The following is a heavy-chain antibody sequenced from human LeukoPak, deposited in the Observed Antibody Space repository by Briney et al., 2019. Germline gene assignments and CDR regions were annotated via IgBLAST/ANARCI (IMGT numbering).Heavy chain of an antibody. CDR2: ISWDGGST. V-gene: IGHV3-43D*03. D-gene: IGHD6-13*01. J-gene: IGHJ4*02. Sequence: GGSLRLSCAASGFTSDDYAMHWVRQAPGKGLEWVSLISWDGGSTYYADSVKGRFTISRDNSKNSLYLQMNSLRAEDTALYYCAKDKYGSSWYGLLDYWGQGTLVTVSS. CDR1: GFTSDDYA. CDR3: AKDKYGSSWYGLLDY.